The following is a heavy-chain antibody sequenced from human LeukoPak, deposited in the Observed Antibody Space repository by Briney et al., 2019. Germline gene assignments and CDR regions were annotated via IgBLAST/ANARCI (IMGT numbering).Heavy chain of an antibody. CDR1: GFTVSSNY. Sequence: GGSLRLSCAASGFTVSSNYMSWVRQAPGKGLEWVSVIYSGGSTYYADSVKGRFTISRDNSKNTLYLQMNSLRAEDTAVYYCARAHSLGWTPWHPGAYGMDVWGQGTTVTVSS. J-gene: IGHJ6*02. D-gene: IGHD4/OR15-4a*01. CDR2: IYSGGST. CDR3: ARAHSLGWTPWHPGAYGMDV. V-gene: IGHV3-53*01.